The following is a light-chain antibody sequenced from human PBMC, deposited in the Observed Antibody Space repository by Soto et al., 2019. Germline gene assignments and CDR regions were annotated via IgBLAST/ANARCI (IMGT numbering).Light chain of an antibody. V-gene: IGKV3-20*01. CDR3: QQRGGSPPTWT. Sequence: EIVLTQSPGTLSLSAGERATLSCRASQRISSNSLAWYQQKPGQAPRLLIYDASNRATGIPDRFSGSGSGTDFTLTISRLEPEDFAVYYCQQRGGSPPTWTFGQGTKVDI. J-gene: IGKJ1*01. CDR1: QRISSNS. CDR2: DAS.